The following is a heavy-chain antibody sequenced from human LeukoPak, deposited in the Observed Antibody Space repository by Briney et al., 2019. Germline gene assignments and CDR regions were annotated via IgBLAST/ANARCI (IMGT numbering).Heavy chain of an antibody. Sequence: SETLSLTCTVSGGSISSSSYYWGWIRQPPGKGLEWIGSIYYSGSTYYNPSLKSRVTISVDTSKNQFSLKLSSVTAADTAVYYCARQAPIAVAGLQGDYWGQGTLVTVSS. J-gene: IGHJ4*02. V-gene: IGHV4-39*01. CDR3: ARQAPIAVAGLQGDY. CDR1: GGSISSSSYY. D-gene: IGHD6-19*01. CDR2: IYYSGST.